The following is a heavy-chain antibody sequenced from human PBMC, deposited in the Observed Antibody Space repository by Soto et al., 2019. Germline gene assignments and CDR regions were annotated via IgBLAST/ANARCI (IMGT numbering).Heavy chain of an antibody. Sequence: ASVKVSCKASGYTFTSYDINWVRQATGQWLEWMGWMNPNSGNTGYAQKFQGRVTMTRNTSISTAYMELSSLRSEDTAVYYCASTGREGTHYYYYYMDVWGKGTTVTVSS. CDR2: MNPNSGNT. CDR1: GYTFTSYD. CDR3: ASTGREGTHYYYYYMDV. D-gene: IGHD3-10*01. J-gene: IGHJ6*03. V-gene: IGHV1-8*01.